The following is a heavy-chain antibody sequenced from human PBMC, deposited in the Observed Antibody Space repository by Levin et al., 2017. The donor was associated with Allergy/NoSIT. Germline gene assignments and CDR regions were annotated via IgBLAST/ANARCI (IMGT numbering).Heavy chain of an antibody. Sequence: GGSLRLSCAASGFAFSTYAMNWVRQAPGKGLEWVSGISGSGGATYYADTVQGRFTISRDTSKNTLYLQMNSLRAEDTAVYFCAKGGYYSDNSGYYQLAKTVDCWGQGALVTVSS. CDR3: AKGGYYSDNSGYYQLAKTVDC. J-gene: IGHJ4*02. CDR1: GFAFSTYA. V-gene: IGHV3-23*01. D-gene: IGHD3-22*01. CDR2: ISGSGGAT.